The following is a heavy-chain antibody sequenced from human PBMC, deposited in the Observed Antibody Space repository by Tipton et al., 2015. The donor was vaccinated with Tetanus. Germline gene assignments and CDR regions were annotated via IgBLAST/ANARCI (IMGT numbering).Heavy chain of an antibody. CDR3: ARSKGVRLNAFDL. V-gene: IGHV4-31*02. CDR1: GASISSGGYF. Sequence: LRLSCTVSGASISSGGYFWSWIRQHPGKALEWIGYINYSGSTYFNPSLKSRLSLSVDTSKNQFSLNLNSVTAADTAVYYCARSKGVRLNAFDLWGQGTLVIVSS. CDR2: INYSGST. J-gene: IGHJ3*01. D-gene: IGHD2-21*02.